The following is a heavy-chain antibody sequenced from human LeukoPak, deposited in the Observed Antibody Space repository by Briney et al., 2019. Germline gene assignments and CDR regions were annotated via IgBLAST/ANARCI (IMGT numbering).Heavy chain of an antibody. CDR2: ISSSSSTI. V-gene: IGHV3-48*04. CDR3: ARKPESYDILTGYYLGDAFDI. D-gene: IGHD3-9*01. Sequence: PGGSLRLSCAASGFTFSSYSMNWVRQAPGKGLEWVSYISSSSSTIYYADSAKGRFTISRDNAKNSLYLQMNSLRAEDTAVYYCARKPESYDILTGYYLGDAFDIWGQGTMVTVSS. CDR1: GFTFSSYS. J-gene: IGHJ3*02.